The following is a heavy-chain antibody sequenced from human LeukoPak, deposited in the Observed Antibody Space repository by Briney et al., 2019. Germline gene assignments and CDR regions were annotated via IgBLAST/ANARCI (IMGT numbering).Heavy chain of an antibody. CDR2: IIPIFGTA. CDR3: ARPKATSGWYLDY. J-gene: IGHJ4*02. V-gene: IGHV1-69*01. CDR1: GGTFISYA. D-gene: IGHD3-10*01. Sequence: ASVKVSCKASGGTFISYAISWVRQAPGQGLEWMGGIIPIFGTANYAQKFQGRVTITADESTSTAYMELSSLRSEDTTVYYCARPKATSGWYLDYWGQGTLVTVSS.